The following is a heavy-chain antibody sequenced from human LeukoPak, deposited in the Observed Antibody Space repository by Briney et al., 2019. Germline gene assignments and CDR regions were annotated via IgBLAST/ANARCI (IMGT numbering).Heavy chain of an antibody. D-gene: IGHD3-3*01. V-gene: IGHV3-21*01. Sequence: PGGSLRLSCAASGFTFSSYSMNWVRQAPGKGLDWVSSISSSSSYIYYADSVKGRFTISRDNAKNSLYLQMNSLRAEDTAVYYCARDRGFLEWLLPYYFDYWGQGTLVTVSS. CDR3: ARDRGFLEWLLPYYFDY. J-gene: IGHJ4*02. CDR1: GFTFSSYS. CDR2: ISSSSSYI.